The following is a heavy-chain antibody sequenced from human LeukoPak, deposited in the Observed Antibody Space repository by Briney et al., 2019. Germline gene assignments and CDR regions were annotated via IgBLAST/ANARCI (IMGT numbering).Heavy chain of an antibody. V-gene: IGHV4-4*02. Sequence: SETLSLTCAVSGGSISSSNWWSWVRQPPGKGLEWIGEIYHSGSTNYNPSLKSRVTISVDKSKNQFSLKLSSVTAADTAVYYCARDRGLGAMVRGSANDAFDIWGQGTMVTVSS. CDR1: GGSISSSNW. CDR3: ARDRGLGAMVRGSANDAFDI. D-gene: IGHD3-10*01. CDR2: IYHSGST. J-gene: IGHJ3*02.